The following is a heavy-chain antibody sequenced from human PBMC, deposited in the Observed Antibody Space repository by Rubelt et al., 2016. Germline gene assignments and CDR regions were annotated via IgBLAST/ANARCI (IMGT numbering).Heavy chain of an antibody. Sequence: QAQLLQWGAGLLKPSETLSLICGFSDGSFSGYYWSWIRQPPGKGLEWIGNIYDSGSTNYNPSLKSRVTITVDPSKNQFSLQLGFVTAADTAVFYCAGTEYYASGSDEEGWCNPWGQGTLVTVSS. CDR3: AGTEYYASGSDEEGWCNP. CDR1: DGSFSGYY. J-gene: IGHJ5*02. CDR2: IYDSGST. D-gene: IGHD3-10*01. V-gene: IGHV4-34*02.